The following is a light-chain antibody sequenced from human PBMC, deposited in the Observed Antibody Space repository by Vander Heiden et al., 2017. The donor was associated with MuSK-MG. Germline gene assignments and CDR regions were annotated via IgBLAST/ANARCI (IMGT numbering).Light chain of an antibody. CDR3: QKNNSAPIT. J-gene: IGKJ5*01. CDR1: QGISNY. V-gene: IGKV1-27*01. CDR2: AAS. Sequence: DIQMTQSPFSLSASVGDRVTITCRASQGISNYLAWYQQKPGKVPRLLIYAASTLQSGVPSRFSGSGSGTDFTLTISSLQPEDVATYYCQKNNSAPITFGQGTQLEIK.